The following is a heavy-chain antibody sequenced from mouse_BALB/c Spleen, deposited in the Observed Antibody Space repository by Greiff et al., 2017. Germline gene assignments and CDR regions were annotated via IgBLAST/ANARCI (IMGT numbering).Heavy chain of an antibody. J-gene: IGHJ4*01. V-gene: IGHV1S81*02. CDR1: GYTFTSYY. CDR3: TRESYYAMDY. Sequence: QVQLKQSGAELVKPGASVKLSCKASGYTFTSYYMYWVKQRPGQGLEWIGEINPSNGGTNFNEKFKSKATLTVDKSSSTAYMQLSSLTSEDSAVYYCTRESYYAMDYWGQGTSVTVSS. CDR2: INPSNGGT.